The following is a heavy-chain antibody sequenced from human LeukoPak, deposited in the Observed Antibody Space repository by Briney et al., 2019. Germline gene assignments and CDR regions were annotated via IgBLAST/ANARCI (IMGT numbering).Heavy chain of an antibody. CDR1: GFTVKSNY. V-gene: IGHV3-66*01. Sequence: GGSLRLSCAASGFTVKSNYMTWVRQAPGKGLEWVSAIYIDGRTFYPDSVKGRFTISRDRSKNTLYLQMNSLRVDDTAVYYCARLWPMDVWGQGTTVTVSS. D-gene: IGHD6-25*01. J-gene: IGHJ6*02. CDR3: ARLWPMDV. CDR2: IYIDGRT.